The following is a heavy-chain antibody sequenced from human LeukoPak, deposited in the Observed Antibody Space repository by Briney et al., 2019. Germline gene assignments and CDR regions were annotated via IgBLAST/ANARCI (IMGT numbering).Heavy chain of an antibody. CDR3: ARASGQAYYDILTGYAH. D-gene: IGHD3-9*01. Sequence: ASVKVSCKASGGTFSSYAISCVRQAPGQGLEWMGGIIPIFGTANYAQKFQGRVTITADESTSTAYMELSSLRSEDTAVYYCARASGQAYYDILTGYAHWGQGTLVTVSS. J-gene: IGHJ4*02. CDR2: IIPIFGTA. CDR1: GGTFSSYA. V-gene: IGHV1-69*01.